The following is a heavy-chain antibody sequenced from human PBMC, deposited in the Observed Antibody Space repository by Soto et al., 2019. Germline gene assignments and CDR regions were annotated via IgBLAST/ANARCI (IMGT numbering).Heavy chain of an antibody. CDR2: ISYDGSNK. CDR3: AKDIVATSYPDY. J-gene: IGHJ4*02. V-gene: IGHV3-30*18. D-gene: IGHD5-12*01. Sequence: SGGSLRLSCAASGFTFSSYGMHWVRQAPGKGLEWVAVISYDGSNKYYADSVKGRFTISRDNSKNTLYLQMNSLRAEDTAVYYCAKDIVATSYPDYWGQGTLVTVSS. CDR1: GFTFSSYG.